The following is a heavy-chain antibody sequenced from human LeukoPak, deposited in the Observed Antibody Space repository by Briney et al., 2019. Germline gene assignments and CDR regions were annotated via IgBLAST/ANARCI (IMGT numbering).Heavy chain of an antibody. D-gene: IGHD2-2*01. CDR2: ISAYNGNT. V-gene: IGHV1-18*01. CDR1: GYTFTSYG. Sequence: ATVKVSCEASGYTFTSYGISWVRQAPGQGLEWMGWISAYNGNTNYAQKLQGRVTMTTDTSTSTAYMELRSLRSDDTAVYYCARGTGIVVVPASFGGWFDPWGQGTLVTVSS. J-gene: IGHJ5*02. CDR3: ARGTGIVVVPASFGGWFDP.